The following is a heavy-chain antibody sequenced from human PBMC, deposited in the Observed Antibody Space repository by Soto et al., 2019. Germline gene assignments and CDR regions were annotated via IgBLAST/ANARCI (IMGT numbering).Heavy chain of an antibody. CDR2: ISSSSSYI. Sequence: PGGSLRLSCAASGFTFSSYSMNWVRQAPGKGLEWVSSISSSSSYIYYADSVKGRFTISRDNAKNSLYLQMNSLTAEDTAVYYCARAGLRIAARHFDYWGQGTLVTVSS. J-gene: IGHJ4*02. CDR3: ARAGLRIAARHFDY. CDR1: GFTFSSYS. D-gene: IGHD6-6*01. V-gene: IGHV3-21*01.